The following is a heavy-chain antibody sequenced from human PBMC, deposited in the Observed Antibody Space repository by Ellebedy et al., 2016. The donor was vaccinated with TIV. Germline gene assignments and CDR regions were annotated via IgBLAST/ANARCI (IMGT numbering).Heavy chain of an antibody. V-gene: IGHV1-2*02. CDR3: ARDFFYGSGTYYPYYGMDV. D-gene: IGHD3-10*01. J-gene: IGHJ6*02. CDR2: INPNGDST. Sequence: APVKVSCKASGYTFRGYYMNWVRQAPGQGLEWMGWINPNGDSTNLAQKFKGRVTMTTDTSISTAYMDLRNLRSDDTAVYYCARDFFYGSGTYYPYYGMDVWGQGTTVTVSS. CDR1: GYTFRGYY.